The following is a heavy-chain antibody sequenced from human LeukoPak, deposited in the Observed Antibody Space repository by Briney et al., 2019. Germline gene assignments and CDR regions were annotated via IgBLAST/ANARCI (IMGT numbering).Heavy chain of an antibody. Sequence: GGSLRLSCAASALRFSSFAMTWVRQVPGKGLEWVSGIHGSGETTYYADSVKGRFTISRDNSKNTLYLQMNSLRAEDTAVYYCAKIQYYDFWSGYFYYMDVWGKGTTVTVSS. CDR1: ALRFSSFA. CDR2: IHGSGETT. V-gene: IGHV3-23*01. J-gene: IGHJ6*03. D-gene: IGHD3-3*01. CDR3: AKIQYYDFWSGYFYYMDV.